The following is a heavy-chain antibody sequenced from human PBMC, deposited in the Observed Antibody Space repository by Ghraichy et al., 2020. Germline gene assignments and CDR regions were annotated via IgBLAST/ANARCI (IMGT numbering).Heavy chain of an antibody. D-gene: IGHD5-24*01. V-gene: IGHV3-21*01. J-gene: IGHJ1*01. CDR2: LSGTTSHI. CDR1: GFSFSTYD. CDR3: ARCLRALRRSGDDL. Sequence: GGSLRLSCSASGFSFSTYDMRWVRQAPGKGLEWVAYLSGTTSHIYYADSVKGRFTISRDNAKNSLYLQMDSLRDEDTAVYYCARCLRALRRSGDDLWGQGTLVIVSS.